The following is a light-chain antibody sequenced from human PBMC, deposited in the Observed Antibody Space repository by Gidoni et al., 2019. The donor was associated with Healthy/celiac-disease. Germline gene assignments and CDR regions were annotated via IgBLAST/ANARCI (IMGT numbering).Light chain of an antibody. Sequence: NFMLTQPHSVPEFPGKTVTISCTRSSGSIASNYVQWYQQRPGSAPTTMIYEENQRPSGGPDRFSGSIDSSSNSASLTISGLKAEDEADYYCQSYDSSNVVFGGGTKLTVL. CDR1: SGSIASNY. CDR3: QSYDSSNVV. CDR2: EEN. V-gene: IGLV6-57*04. J-gene: IGLJ2*01.